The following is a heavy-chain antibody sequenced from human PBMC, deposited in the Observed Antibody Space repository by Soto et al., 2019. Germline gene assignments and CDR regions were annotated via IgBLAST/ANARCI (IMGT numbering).Heavy chain of an antibody. Sequence: GGSLRLSCAASRFTFSSFAMSWVRQAPGKGLEWVSDSSGSGGSTYYPDSVKGRFTSSRDNSKNTLYLQMNSLRAEDTAVYYCAKGGRITVAGTYYDYWGQGTLVTVSS. CDR3: AKGGRITVAGTYYDY. CDR1: RFTFSSFA. D-gene: IGHD6-19*01. J-gene: IGHJ4*02. CDR2: SSGSGGST. V-gene: IGHV3-23*01.